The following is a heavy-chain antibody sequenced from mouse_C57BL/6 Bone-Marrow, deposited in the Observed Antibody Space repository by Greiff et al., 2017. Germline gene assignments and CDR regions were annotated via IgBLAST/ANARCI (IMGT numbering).Heavy chain of an antibody. CDR1: GYTFTSYW. Sequence: VQLQQPGAELVKPGASVKMSCKASGYTFTSYWINWVKQRPGQGLEWIGDIYPGSGSNNYNEKFKSKATLTVDTSSSTAYMQLSSLTSEDSAVYYCAREVDSNYEAWFAYWGQGTLVTVSA. CDR3: AREVDSNYEAWFAY. J-gene: IGHJ3*01. V-gene: IGHV1-55*01. CDR2: IYPGSGSN. D-gene: IGHD2-5*01.